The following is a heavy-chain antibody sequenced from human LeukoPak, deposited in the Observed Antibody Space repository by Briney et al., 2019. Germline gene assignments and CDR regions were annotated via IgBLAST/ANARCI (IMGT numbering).Heavy chain of an antibody. V-gene: IGHV4-34*01. CDR2: INHSGST. CDR3: ARRPGYILTGYYRSCWFDP. D-gene: IGHD3-9*01. J-gene: IGHJ5*02. Sequence: PSETLSLTCAVYGGSFSGYYWSWIRQPPGKGLEWIGEINHSGSTNYNPSLKSRVTISVDTSKNQFSLKLRSVTAADTAVYYCARRPGYILTGYYRSCWFDPWGQGSLVTVSS. CDR1: GGSFSGYY.